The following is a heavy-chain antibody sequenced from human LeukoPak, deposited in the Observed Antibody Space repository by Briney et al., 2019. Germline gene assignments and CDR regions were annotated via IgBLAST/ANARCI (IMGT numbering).Heavy chain of an antibody. V-gene: IGHV4-38-2*02. CDR3: AREDNYYDSSTIDC. Sequence: TASETLSLTCTVSGYSISSGYYWGWIRQPPGKGLEWIGSIYHSGSTYYNPSLKSRVTISVDTSKNQFSLKLSSVTAADTAVYYCAREDNYYDSSTIDCWGQGTLVTVSS. J-gene: IGHJ4*02. CDR2: IYHSGST. CDR1: GYSISSGYY. D-gene: IGHD3-22*01.